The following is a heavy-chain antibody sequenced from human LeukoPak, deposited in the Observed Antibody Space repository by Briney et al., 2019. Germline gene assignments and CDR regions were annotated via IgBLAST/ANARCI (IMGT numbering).Heavy chain of an antibody. Sequence: GGSLRLSCAASGFNFGSYSMTWVREAPGTGLEWVSVISADSATTFYADSVKGRFTISRDNAKNTVFLQMSSLRAEDTALYYCARKSASGNYPLDYWGQGTLVTVSS. CDR3: ARKSASGNYPLDY. D-gene: IGHD3-10*01. CDR1: GFNFGSYS. CDR2: ISADSATT. J-gene: IGHJ4*02. V-gene: IGHV3-23*01.